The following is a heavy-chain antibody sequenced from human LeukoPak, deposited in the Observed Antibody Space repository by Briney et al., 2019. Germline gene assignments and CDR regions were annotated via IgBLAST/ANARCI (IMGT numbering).Heavy chain of an antibody. CDR3: ARTYAYDATGDRGH. D-gene: IGHD3-16*01. CDR2: INPDGSEK. J-gene: IGHJ4*02. CDR1: RFTFNKYY. Sequence: GGSLRLSCVASRFTFNKYYMSWVRQAPGKGLQWVANINPDGSEKYYVDSVKGRFTISRDNAKNSLYLQMNSLRAEDTAVYYCARTYAYDATGDRGHWGQGTLVAVSS. V-gene: IGHV3-7*01.